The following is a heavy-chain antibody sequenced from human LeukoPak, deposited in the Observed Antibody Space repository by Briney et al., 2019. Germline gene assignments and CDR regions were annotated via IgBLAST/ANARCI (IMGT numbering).Heavy chain of an antibody. CDR2: ISYDGSNK. J-gene: IGHJ5*02. CDR1: GFTFSSYA. Sequence: GRSLRLSCAASGFTFSSYAMHWVRQAPSKGLEWVAVISYDGSNKYYADSVKGRFTISRDNSKNTLYLQMNSLRAEDTAVYHCARTGTNAWFDPWGQGTLVTVSS. CDR3: ARTGTNAWFDP. D-gene: IGHD1-14*01. V-gene: IGHV3-30-3*01.